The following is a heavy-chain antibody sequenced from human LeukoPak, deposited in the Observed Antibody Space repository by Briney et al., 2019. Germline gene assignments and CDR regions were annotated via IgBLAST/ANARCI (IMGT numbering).Heavy chain of an antibody. Sequence: GGSLRLSCAASGFTVSSNYMSWVHQAPGKGLEWVSVIYSGGSTYYADSVKGRFTISRDNSKNTLYLQMNSLRAEDTAVYYCAREFGDSSGYLFDYWGQGTLVTVSS. J-gene: IGHJ4*02. CDR3: AREFGDSSGYLFDY. CDR1: GFTVSSNY. D-gene: IGHD3-22*01. V-gene: IGHV3-66*02. CDR2: IYSGGST.